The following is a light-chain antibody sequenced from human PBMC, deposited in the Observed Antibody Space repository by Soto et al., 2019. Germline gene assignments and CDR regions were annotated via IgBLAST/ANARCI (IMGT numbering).Light chain of an antibody. V-gene: IGLV1-44*01. CDR1: SSNIGSHT. Sequence: QSVLTQPPSASGTPGQRVTISCSGSSSNIGSHTVNWYQQLPGTAPRLLIYNTYYRPSGVPDRFSGSKSGTSASLAISGLQSEDEDDYYCAAWDTSMNGVVFGGGTKLTVL. J-gene: IGLJ2*01. CDR3: AAWDTSMNGVV. CDR2: NTY.